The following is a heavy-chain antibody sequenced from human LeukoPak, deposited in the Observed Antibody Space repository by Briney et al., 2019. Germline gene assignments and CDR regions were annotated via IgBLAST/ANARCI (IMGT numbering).Heavy chain of an antibody. CDR3: ARDWDYYDTSGYYSDAFDI. CDR1: GYTFTNYG. D-gene: IGHD3-22*01. J-gene: IGHJ3*02. CDR2: INPNSGGT. V-gene: IGHV1-2*06. Sequence: ASVKVSCKASGYTFTNYGIAWVRQAPGQGLEWMGRINPNSGGTNYAQKFQGRVTMTRDTSISTAYMELSRLRSDDTAVYYCARDWDYYDTSGYYSDAFDIWGQGTMVTVSS.